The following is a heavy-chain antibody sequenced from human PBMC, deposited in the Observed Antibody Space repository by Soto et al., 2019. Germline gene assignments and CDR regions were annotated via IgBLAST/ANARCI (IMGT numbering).Heavy chain of an antibody. CDR3: SRGREDYDILTGPNYYYYMDV. CDR1: GGSISSYY. Sequence: SETLSLTCTVSGGSISSYYWSWIRQPPGKGLEWIGYIYYSGSTNYNPSLKSRVTISVDTSKNQFSLKLSSVTAADTAVYYCSRGREDYDILTGPNYYYYMDVWGKGTTVTVSS. J-gene: IGHJ6*03. D-gene: IGHD3-9*01. V-gene: IGHV4-59*01. CDR2: IYYSGST.